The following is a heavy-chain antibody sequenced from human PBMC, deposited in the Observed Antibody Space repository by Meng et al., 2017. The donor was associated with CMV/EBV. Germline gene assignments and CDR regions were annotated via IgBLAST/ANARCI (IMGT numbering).Heavy chain of an antibody. D-gene: IGHD2-15*01. V-gene: IGHV3-21*01. CDR1: GFTFSSYS. J-gene: IGHJ6*01. CDR3: ARVLEDVAVVVPNYYYGMDV. CDR2: ISSSSSYT. Sequence: GESLKISCAASGFTFSSYSIIWVRQSPGKGLEWVSSISSSSSYTFYIDSVKGRFTISRDNAKNLVYLQMNSLRAEDTAMYYCARVLEDVAVVVPNYYYGMDVWGQGTTVTVSS.